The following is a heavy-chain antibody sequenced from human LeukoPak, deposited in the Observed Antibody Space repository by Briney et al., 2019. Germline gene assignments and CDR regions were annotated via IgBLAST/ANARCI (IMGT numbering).Heavy chain of an antibody. CDR2: ISYDGSNK. V-gene: IGHV3-30*18. J-gene: IGHJ4*02. CDR1: GFTFSSYG. D-gene: IGHD3-22*01. Sequence: PGGSLRLSCAASGFTFSSYGLHWVHQAPDKGLEWVAFISYDGSNKFYGDSVKGRFTISRDNSKNTLYLQMNSLRTEDTAVYYCAKDLFYYDKGGFDYWGQGTLVTVSS. CDR3: AKDLFYYDKGGFDY.